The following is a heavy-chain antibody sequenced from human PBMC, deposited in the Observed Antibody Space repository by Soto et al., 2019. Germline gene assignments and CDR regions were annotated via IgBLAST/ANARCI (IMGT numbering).Heavy chain of an antibody. CDR2: INHSGST. CDR3: ARRRGDV. V-gene: IGHV4-34*01. CDR1: GGSFSGYY. J-gene: IGHJ6*02. Sequence: SETLDLTCAVYGGSFSGYYWSWIRQPPGKGLEWIGEINHSGSTNYNPSLKSRVTISVDTSKNQFSLKLSSVTAADTAVYYCARRRGDVWGQGTTVTVSS.